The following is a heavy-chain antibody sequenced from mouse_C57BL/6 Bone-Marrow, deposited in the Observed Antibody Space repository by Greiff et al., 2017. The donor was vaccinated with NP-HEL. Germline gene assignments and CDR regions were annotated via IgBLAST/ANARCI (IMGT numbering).Heavy chain of an antibody. J-gene: IGHJ2*01. CDR1: GFSFNTYA. V-gene: IGHV10-1*01. D-gene: IGHD2-3*01. CDR3: VRQGYDGYYLDY. CDR2: IRSKSNNYAT. Sequence: EVQLVESGGGLVQPKGSLKLSCAASGFSFNTYAMNWVRQAPGKGLEWVASIRSKSNNYATYYADSLKDRFTISRDDSESMLYLQMNNLKTEDTAMYYCVRQGYDGYYLDYWGQGTTLTVSS.